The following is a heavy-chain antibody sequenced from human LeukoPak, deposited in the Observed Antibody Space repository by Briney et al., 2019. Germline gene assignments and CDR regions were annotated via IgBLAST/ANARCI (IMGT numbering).Heavy chain of an antibody. CDR1: GGSISFSTYY. CDR3: ARAGQLAFDY. CDR2: IYYSGNT. J-gene: IGHJ4*02. V-gene: IGHV4-39*07. Sequence: PSETLSLTCTVSGGSISFSTYYWGWIRQPPGKGLDWIGSIYYSGNTYYNPSLKSRVTILVDTSKNQFSLKLSSVTAADTAVYYCARAGQLAFDYWGQGTLVTVSP. D-gene: IGHD2-2*01.